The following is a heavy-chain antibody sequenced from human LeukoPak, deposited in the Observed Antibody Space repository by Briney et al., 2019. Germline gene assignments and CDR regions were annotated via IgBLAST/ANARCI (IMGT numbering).Heavy chain of an antibody. CDR3: ATTGYDSSGYYYQDAFDI. CDR1: GGSFSGYY. D-gene: IGHD3-22*01. Sequence: SETLSLTCAVYGGSFSGYYWSWIRQPPGKGLEWIGEINHSGSTNYNPSLKSRVTISVDTSKNQFSLKLSSVTAADTAVYYCATTGYDSSGYYYQDAFDIWGQGTMVTVSS. CDR2: INHSGST. J-gene: IGHJ3*02. V-gene: IGHV4-34*01.